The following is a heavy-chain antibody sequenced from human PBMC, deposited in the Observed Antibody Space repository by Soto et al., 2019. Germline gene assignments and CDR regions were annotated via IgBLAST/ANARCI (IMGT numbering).Heavy chain of an antibody. V-gene: IGHV1-18*01. Sequence: ASVKISCKASGYTFTSYGISWVRQAPGQGLEWMGWISAYNGNTNYAQKLQGRVTMTTDTSTSTAYMELRSLRSDDTAVYYCARDRDYDFWSGYYTGIPSSYGMDVWGQGTTVTVSS. CDR1: GYTFTSYG. CDR2: ISAYNGNT. CDR3: ARDRDYDFWSGYYTGIPSSYGMDV. J-gene: IGHJ6*02. D-gene: IGHD3-3*01.